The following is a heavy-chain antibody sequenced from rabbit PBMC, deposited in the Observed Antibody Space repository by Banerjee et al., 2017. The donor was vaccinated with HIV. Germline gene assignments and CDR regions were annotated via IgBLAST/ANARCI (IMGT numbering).Heavy chain of an antibody. J-gene: IGHJ3*01. CDR2: IDPVFGST. CDR3: ARDREYASSSGYYIPTRLDL. D-gene: IGHD1-1*01. Sequence: QLKESGGGLVQPGGSLKLSCKASGFDFSSYYMSWVRQAPGKGLEWIGYIDPVFGSTYYASWVNGRFTISSHNAQNTLYLQLNSLTAADTATYFCARDREYASSSGYYIPTRLDLWGPGTLVTVS. CDR1: GFDFSSYY. V-gene: IGHV1S7*01.